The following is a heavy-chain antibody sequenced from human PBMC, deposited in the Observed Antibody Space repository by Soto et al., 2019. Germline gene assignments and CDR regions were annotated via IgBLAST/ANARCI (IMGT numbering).Heavy chain of an antibody. Sequence: QVQLVQSGAEVKKPGSSVKVSCKASGGTFSSYAISWVRQAPGQGLEWMGGIVPILGTANYAQKFQGRVTITADDSTSTAYMELSSRRSEDTAVYYCARVAPLVLRYLEYGMDFWGQGTTVTVSS. J-gene: IGHJ6*02. CDR2: IVPILGTA. V-gene: IGHV1-69*12. CDR1: GGTFSSYA. D-gene: IGHD3-3*01. CDR3: ARVAPLVLRYLEYGMDF.